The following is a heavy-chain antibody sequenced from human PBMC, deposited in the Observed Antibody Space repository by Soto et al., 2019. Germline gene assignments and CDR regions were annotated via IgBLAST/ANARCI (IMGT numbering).Heavy chain of an antibody. J-gene: IGHJ4*02. CDR1: GYTFTSYY. D-gene: IGHD3-22*01. Sequence: ASVKVSCKASGYTFTSYYMHWVRQAPGQGLEWMGIINPSGGSTSYAQKFQGRVTMTRDTSTSTVYMELSSLRSEDTAVYYCARAGDYYDSSGYSIDYWGQGTLVTVS. V-gene: IGHV1-46*03. CDR3: ARAGDYYDSSGYSIDY. CDR2: INPSGGST.